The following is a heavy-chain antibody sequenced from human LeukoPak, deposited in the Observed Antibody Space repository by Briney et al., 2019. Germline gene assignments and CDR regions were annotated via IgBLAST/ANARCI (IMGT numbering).Heavy chain of an antibody. CDR2: IGGVSGGT. V-gene: IGHV3-23*01. CDR3: AKDITIFGVARDAFDI. CDR1: GFTFSTYA. D-gene: IGHD3-3*01. J-gene: IGHJ3*02. Sequence: GGSLRLSCAASGFTFSTYAMNWVRQAPGKGLEWVSNIGGVSGGTYYADSVKGRFTISRDNSKNTLYLQMNSLSAEDTAVYYCAKDITIFGVARDAFDIWGQGTMVTVSS.